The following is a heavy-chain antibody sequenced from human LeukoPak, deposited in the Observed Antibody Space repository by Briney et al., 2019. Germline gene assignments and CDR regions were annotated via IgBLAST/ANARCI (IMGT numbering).Heavy chain of an antibody. CDR1: GFTFSSYW. CDR2: VNPQGSGT. D-gene: IGHD6-19*01. J-gene: IGHJ4*02. V-gene: IGHV3-74*03. Sequence: PGESLRLSCAASGFTFSSYWMHWVRQAPGKGLVWVSRVNPQGSGTTYTDSVKGRFTVSRDNAKDALHLQMDNLRAEDTAVYYCARARWSSTGWFSGYWGQGTLVTVSS. CDR3: ARARWSSTGWFSGY.